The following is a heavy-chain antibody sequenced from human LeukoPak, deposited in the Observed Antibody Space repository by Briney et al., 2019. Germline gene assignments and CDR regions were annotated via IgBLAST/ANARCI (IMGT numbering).Heavy chain of an antibody. J-gene: IGHJ4*02. CDR3: AKDHRSDGQWELPDY. Sequence: GGSLSLSCAASGFTFSSYGMDWVRQAPGKGLEWVAFIRYDGSNKYYADSVKGRFTISRDNSKNTLYLQMNSLRAGGTAVYYCAKDHRSDGQWELPDYWGQGTLVTVSS. V-gene: IGHV3-30*02. CDR2: IRYDGSNK. D-gene: IGHD1-26*01. CDR1: GFTFSSYG.